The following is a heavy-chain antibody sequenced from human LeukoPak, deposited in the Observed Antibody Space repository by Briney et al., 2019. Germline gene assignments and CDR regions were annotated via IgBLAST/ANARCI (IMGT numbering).Heavy chain of an antibody. CDR2: ISAYNGNT. Sequence: ASVKVSCKASGYTFSSYDISWVRQAPGQGLEWMGWISAYNGNTNYAQKLQGRVTMTTDTSTSTAYLELRSLRSDDTAVYYCARGGIVVVPAAIRTGGNWFDPWGQGTLVTVSS. V-gene: IGHV1-18*01. J-gene: IGHJ5*02. CDR3: ARGGIVVVPAAIRTGGNWFDP. D-gene: IGHD2-2*02. CDR1: GYTFSSYD.